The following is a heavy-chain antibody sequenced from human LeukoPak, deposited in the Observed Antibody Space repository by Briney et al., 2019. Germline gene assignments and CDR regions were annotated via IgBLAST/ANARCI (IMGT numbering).Heavy chain of an antibody. Sequence: ASVKVSCKASGYTFTSYYMHWVRQAPGQGLEWMGIINPSGGSTSYAQKFQGRVTMTRDMSTSTVYMELSSLRSEDTAVYYCVRARGGDPSFDYWGQGTLATVSS. V-gene: IGHV1-46*01. CDR3: VRARGGDPSFDY. CDR1: GYTFTSYY. D-gene: IGHD2-21*02. J-gene: IGHJ4*02. CDR2: INPSGGST.